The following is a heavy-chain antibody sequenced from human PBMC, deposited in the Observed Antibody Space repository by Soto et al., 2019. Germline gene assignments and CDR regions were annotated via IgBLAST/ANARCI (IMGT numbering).Heavy chain of an antibody. D-gene: IGHD3-10*01. J-gene: IGHJ4*02. CDR3: AKDSLRGMVRGVIWGYFDY. Sequence: EVQLLESGGGLVQPGGSLRLSCAASGFTFSSYAMSWVRQAPGKGLEWVSAISGSGGSTYYADSVKGRFTISRDNSKNTLYLQMNSLRAADTAVYYCAKDSLRGMVRGVIWGYFDYWGQGTLVTVSS. CDR2: ISGSGGST. CDR1: GFTFSSYA. V-gene: IGHV3-23*01.